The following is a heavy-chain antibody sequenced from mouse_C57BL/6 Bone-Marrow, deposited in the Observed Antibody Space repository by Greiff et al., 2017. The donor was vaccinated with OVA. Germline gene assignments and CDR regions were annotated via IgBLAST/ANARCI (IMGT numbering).Heavy chain of an antibody. CDR2: IDHKSGGT. J-gene: IGHJ2*01. CDR1: VYTFTSYW. Sequence: VQLQQSGAELVKPGACVALSCKASVYTFTSYWVHWVEQRPGRGLEWIGRIDHKSGGTTDNEKFKSKATLTVDKPSSTAYMQLSSLTSEDSAVDYCARLTGTHYWGQGTTLTVSA. CDR3: ARLTGTHY. V-gene: IGHV1-72*01. D-gene: IGHD4-1*01.